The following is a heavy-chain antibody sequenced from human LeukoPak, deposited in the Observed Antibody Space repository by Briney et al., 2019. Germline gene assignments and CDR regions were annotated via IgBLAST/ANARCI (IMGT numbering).Heavy chain of an antibody. V-gene: IGHV4-59*08. CDR2: LHRSASA. J-gene: IGHJ4*02. CDR1: GASISGFY. Sequence: SETLSLTCSVSGASISGFYWSWLRQAPGKGLEWIGFLHRSASATYNPSLKSRVTISVDTSRNQFSLNLGSVTAADTAVYYCARHMLGYCSGGTCPYYFDYWGQGILVTVSS. CDR3: ARHMLGYCSGGTCPYYFDY. D-gene: IGHD2-15*01.